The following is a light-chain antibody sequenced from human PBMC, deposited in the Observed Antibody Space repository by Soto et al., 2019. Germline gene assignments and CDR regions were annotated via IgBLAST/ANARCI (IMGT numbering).Light chain of an antibody. V-gene: IGKV3-20*01. CDR1: QSVSSSY. Sequence: EIVLTQSPGTLSLSPGERATLSCRASQSVSSSYLAWYQQKPGQAPRLLIYGSSSRATGIPDRFSGSGYGTDFTLTISRLEPEDFAVYYCQQYGSSPWTFGQGTKVEIE. CDR3: QQYGSSPWT. J-gene: IGKJ1*01. CDR2: GSS.